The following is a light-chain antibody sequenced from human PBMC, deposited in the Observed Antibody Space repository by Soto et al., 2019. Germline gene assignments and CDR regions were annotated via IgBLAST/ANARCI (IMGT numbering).Light chain of an antibody. Sequence: EIVLTKSPGTLSLSPGERATLSCRASQSVSSSYLAWYQQKPGQAPRLLIYGASSRATGIPDRFSGSGSGTDFTLTISRLEPEDCAVYYCQQYGSSPRTFGQGTKLEIK. CDR1: QSVSSSY. CDR2: GAS. CDR3: QQYGSSPRT. J-gene: IGKJ2*01. V-gene: IGKV3-20*01.